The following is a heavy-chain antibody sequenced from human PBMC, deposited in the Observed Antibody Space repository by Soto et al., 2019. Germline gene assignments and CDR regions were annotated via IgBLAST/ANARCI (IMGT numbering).Heavy chain of an antibody. D-gene: IGHD5-12*01. V-gene: IGHV1-3*01. CDR2: INAGNGNT. CDR1: GYTFTSYA. Sequence: ASVKVSCKASGYTFTSYAIHWVRQAPGQRLEWMGWINAGNGNTKYSQKFQGRVTITRDTSASTAYMELSSLRSEDTAVYYCARRGNSGYDFYYYGMDVWGPGTTLTV. J-gene: IGHJ6*02. CDR3: ARRGNSGYDFYYYGMDV.